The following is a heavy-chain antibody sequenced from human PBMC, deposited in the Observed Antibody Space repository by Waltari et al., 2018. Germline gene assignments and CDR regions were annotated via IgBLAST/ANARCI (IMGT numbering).Heavy chain of an antibody. J-gene: IGHJ4*02. Sequence: QVQLQESGPGLVKHSETLSLTCTVSGGSIGSHYRSWIRQPPGKGLEWVGYIYYSGHANYNPSLKSRVTMSVDTSKNQFSLKLTSVTAADTAVYFCAREPTRADGGYWGQGTLVTVSS. D-gene: IGHD1-1*01. CDR1: GGSIGSHY. CDR3: AREPTRADGGY. V-gene: IGHV4-59*11. CDR2: IYYSGHA.